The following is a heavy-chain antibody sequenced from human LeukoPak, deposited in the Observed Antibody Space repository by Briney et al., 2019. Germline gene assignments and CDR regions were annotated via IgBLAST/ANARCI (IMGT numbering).Heavy chain of an antibody. Sequence: PGGSLRLSCAASGFTFSSYEMNWVRQAPGKGLEWVSSISSSSSYIYYADSVKGRFTISRDNAKNSLYLQMNSLRAEDTAVYYCARDLFGGSGTNAYWFDPWGQGTLVTVSS. CDR2: ISSSSSYI. CDR1: GFTFSSYE. J-gene: IGHJ5*02. CDR3: ARDLFGGSGTNAYWFDP. D-gene: IGHD1-1*01. V-gene: IGHV3-21*01.